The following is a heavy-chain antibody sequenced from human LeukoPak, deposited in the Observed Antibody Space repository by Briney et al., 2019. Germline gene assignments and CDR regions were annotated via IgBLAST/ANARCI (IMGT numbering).Heavy chain of an antibody. D-gene: IGHD3-10*01. CDR2: ISGSGGST. CDR1: GFTFSSYS. Sequence: GSLRLSCAASGFTFSSYSMNWVRQAPGKGLEWVSAISGSGGSTYYADSVKGRFTISRDNSKNTLYLQMNSLRAEDTAVYYCAKEGFGDLYYYYYMDVWGKGTTVTVSS. J-gene: IGHJ6*03. CDR3: AKEGFGDLYYYYYMDV. V-gene: IGHV3-23*01.